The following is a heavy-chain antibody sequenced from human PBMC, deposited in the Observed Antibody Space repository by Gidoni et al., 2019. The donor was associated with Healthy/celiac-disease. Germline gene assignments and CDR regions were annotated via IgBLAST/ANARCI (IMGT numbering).Heavy chain of an antibody. Sequence: QVQLVESGGVVVQPGRYLRLSCAAVGFTVSSYSMNWARQAPGKGLEWVAVIWYDGSNKYYADSVKGRFTISRDNSKNTLYLQINSLRAEDTAVYYCARNFQDFDWFQMGYWGQGTLVTVSS. V-gene: IGHV3-33*08. CDR3: ARNFQDFDWFQMGY. D-gene: IGHD3-9*01. CDR2: IWYDGSNK. J-gene: IGHJ4*02. CDR1: GFTVSSYS.